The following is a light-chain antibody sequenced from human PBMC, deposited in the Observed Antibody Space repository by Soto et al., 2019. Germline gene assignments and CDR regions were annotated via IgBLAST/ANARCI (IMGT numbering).Light chain of an antibody. CDR3: QQRVNSSSWLT. V-gene: IGKV3-11*01. CDR2: DAS. CDR1: QSVSIY. Sequence: EIVVTLSPVTLCLSPGERATLSCRASQSVSIYLAWYQQTPGQAPRLLIYDASNRATGIPAKFSGSGSGTDFTLTISSLESEDSAVYYWQQRVNSSSWLTFGQGTRLEIK. J-gene: IGKJ5*01.